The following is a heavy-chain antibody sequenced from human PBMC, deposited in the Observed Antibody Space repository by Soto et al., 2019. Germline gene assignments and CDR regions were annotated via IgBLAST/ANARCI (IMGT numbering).Heavy chain of an antibody. J-gene: IGHJ6*02. CDR3: ARDRYYGSGTYYNFYSGMDV. D-gene: IGHD3-10*01. V-gene: IGHV4-30-4*01. CDR1: GGSINSGDYY. CDR2: IFHSGST. Sequence: SETLSLTCTVAGGSINSGDYYWTWVRQPPGKGLEWIGNIFHSGSTYYTPSLQSRVTISLDTSKNHFSLKLSSVTPADTAVYYCARDRYYGSGTYYNFYSGMDVWGQGTTVTVSS.